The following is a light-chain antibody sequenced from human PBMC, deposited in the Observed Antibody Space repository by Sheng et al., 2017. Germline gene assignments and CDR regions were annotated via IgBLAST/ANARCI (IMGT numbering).Light chain of an antibody. Sequence: QSVLTQPPSVSAAPGQKVTISCSGSSSNIGINSVSWYQQFPGSAPKLLMFENNKRPSGIPDRFSGSKSGTSATLGITGLQTGDEADYYCGTWDSSLSAWVFGGGTKLTVL. CDR2: ENN. J-gene: IGLJ3*02. CDR1: SSNIGINS. V-gene: IGLV1-51*02. CDR3: GTWDSSLSAWV.